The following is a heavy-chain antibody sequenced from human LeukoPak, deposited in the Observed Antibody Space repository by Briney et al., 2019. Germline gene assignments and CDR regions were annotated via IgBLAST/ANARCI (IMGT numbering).Heavy chain of an antibody. CDR2: ISSSGSYI. V-gene: IGHV3-21*01. Sequence: KPGGSLRLSCAASGFTFSSYSMNWVRQAPGKGLEWVSSISSSGSYIYYADSVKGRFTISRDNAKNSLYLQMNSLRAEDTAVYYCAREEYYDFWSGYSVYFDYWGQGTLVTVSS. CDR1: GFTFSSYS. D-gene: IGHD3-3*01. CDR3: AREEYYDFWSGYSVYFDY. J-gene: IGHJ4*02.